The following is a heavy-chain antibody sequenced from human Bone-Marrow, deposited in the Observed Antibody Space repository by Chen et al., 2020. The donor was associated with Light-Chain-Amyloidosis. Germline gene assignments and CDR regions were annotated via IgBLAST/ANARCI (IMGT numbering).Heavy chain of an antibody. J-gene: IGHJ4*02. CDR1: GCTFDHFG. V-gene: IGHV3-20*04. CDR3: VRAAEGGIYLEGIDH. CDR2: ISWNGGHT. D-gene: IGHD5-12*01. Sequence: EVQLVESGGGVARPGGSLNRSCAALGCTFDHFGMYWVVQGPGKGLEWVSGISWNGGHTGYAESGKGRFTISRDNAKNSLYLQMNSLRPEDTAFYYCVRAAEGGIYLEGIDHWGQGTLVTVSP.